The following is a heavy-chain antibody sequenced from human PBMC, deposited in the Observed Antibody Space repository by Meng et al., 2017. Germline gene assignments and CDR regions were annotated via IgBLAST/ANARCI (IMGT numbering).Heavy chain of an antibody. CDR1: GGSFSGYY. CDR2: INHSGST. J-gene: IGHJ4*02. D-gene: IGHD2-2*02. Sequence: QVQLKHWGAGRLKPSETLSLTCAVYGGSFSGYYWSWIRQPPGKGLEWIGEINHSGSTNYNPSLKSRVTISVDTSKNQFSLKLSSVTAADTAVYYCARGVQCSTSCYIDYWGQGTLVTVSS. V-gene: IGHV4-34*01. CDR3: ARGVQCSTSCYIDY.